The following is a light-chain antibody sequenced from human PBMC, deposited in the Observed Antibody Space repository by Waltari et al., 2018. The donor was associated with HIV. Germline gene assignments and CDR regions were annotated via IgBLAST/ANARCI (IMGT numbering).Light chain of an antibody. CDR2: DAS. J-gene: IGKJ1*01. V-gene: IGKV3-11*01. CDR3: QQRSNWWT. CDR1: QSVSSY. Sequence: EIVLTQSPATLSLSPGERATLSCRASQSVSSYLAWYQQKPGQAPRLLIDDASNRATGIPARFSGSGSGTDFTLTISSLEPEDFAVYYWQQRSNWWTFGQGTKVEIK.